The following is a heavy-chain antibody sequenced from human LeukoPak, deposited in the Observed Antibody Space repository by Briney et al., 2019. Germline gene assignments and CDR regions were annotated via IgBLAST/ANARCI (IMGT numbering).Heavy chain of an antibody. CDR3: AKGPRSSWSLNWFDP. CDR2: ISGSGGST. CDR1: GFTFSSYA. D-gene: IGHD6-13*01. Sequence: GGSLRLSCAASGFTFSSYAMSWVRQAPGKGLEWVSTISGSGGSTYYADSVKGRFTISRDNSKNTLYLQMNSLRAEDTAVYYCAKGPRSSWSLNWFDPWGQGTLVTVSS. J-gene: IGHJ5*02. V-gene: IGHV3-23*01.